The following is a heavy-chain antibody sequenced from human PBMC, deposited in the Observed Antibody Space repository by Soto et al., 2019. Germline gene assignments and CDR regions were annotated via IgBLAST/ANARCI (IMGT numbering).Heavy chain of an antibody. CDR1: GFTFGDYA. CDR3: AKDPGSSPHYYYGMDV. V-gene: IGHV3-23*01. D-gene: IGHD3-10*01. Sequence: PGGSLRLSCTASGFTFGDYAMSWVRQAPGKGLEWVSAISGSGGSTYYADSVKGRFTISRDNSKNTLYLQMNSLRAEDTAVYYCAKDPGSSPHYYYGMDVWGQGTTVTVSS. CDR2: ISGSGGST. J-gene: IGHJ6*02.